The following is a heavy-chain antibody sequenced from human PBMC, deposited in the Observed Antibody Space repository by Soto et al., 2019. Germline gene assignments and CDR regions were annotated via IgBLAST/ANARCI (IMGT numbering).Heavy chain of an antibody. CDR1: GFTFSSYA. V-gene: IGHV3-23*01. J-gene: IGHJ6*01. D-gene: IGHD3-22*01. CDR2: ISGSGGST. CDR3: AKELNYDSSGYYFSGYYYYGMDV. Sequence: GGSLRLSCAASGFTFSSYAMSWVRQAPGKGLEWVSAISGSGGSTYYADSVRGRFTISRDNSKNTLYLQMNSLRAEDTAVYYCAKELNYDSSGYYFSGYYYYGMDVWGQGTTVTVSS.